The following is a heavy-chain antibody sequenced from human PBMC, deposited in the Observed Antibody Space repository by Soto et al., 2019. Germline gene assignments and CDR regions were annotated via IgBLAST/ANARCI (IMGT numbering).Heavy chain of an antibody. Sequence: QVQLVQSGAEVKKPGSSLKVSCKASGDTFSGQGISWVRQAPGQGLEFMGGIIPKFGTTNYAQKFRGRVTITADESTSTAYMELSSLRSEDTAVYYCARASGRGWYNWFDPWGQGTLVTVSS. D-gene: IGHD6-19*01. J-gene: IGHJ5*02. CDR1: GDTFSGQG. CDR3: ARASGRGWYNWFDP. V-gene: IGHV1-69*01. CDR2: IIPKFGTT.